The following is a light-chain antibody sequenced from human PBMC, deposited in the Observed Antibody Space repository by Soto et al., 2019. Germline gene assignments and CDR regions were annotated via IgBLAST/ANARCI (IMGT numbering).Light chain of an antibody. CDR1: ETIGYNY. Sequence: EIVLTQFPGTLSLSPGERATLSCRASETIGYNYLAWYQQQPGLAPTLLIYDASTRAPGIPDRFSGSGSGTDFTLTISRVEPGDFALYYCQQYDTSYTFGPGTKLEI. CDR2: DAS. J-gene: IGKJ2*01. CDR3: QQYDTSYT. V-gene: IGKV3-20*01.